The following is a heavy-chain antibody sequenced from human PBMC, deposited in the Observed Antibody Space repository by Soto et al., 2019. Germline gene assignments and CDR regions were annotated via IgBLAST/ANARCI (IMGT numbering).Heavy chain of an antibody. J-gene: IGHJ5*02. CDR3: ARGDIAARRRGDWFDP. CDR1: GYTFTGYY. D-gene: IGHD6-6*01. V-gene: IGHV1-2*04. CDR2: INPNSGGT. Sequence: ASVKVSCKAAGYTFTGYYMHWVRQAPGQGLEWMGWINPNSGGTNYAQKFQGWVTTTRDTSISTAYMELSRLRSDDTAVYYCARGDIAARRRGDWFDPWGQGTLVTVSS.